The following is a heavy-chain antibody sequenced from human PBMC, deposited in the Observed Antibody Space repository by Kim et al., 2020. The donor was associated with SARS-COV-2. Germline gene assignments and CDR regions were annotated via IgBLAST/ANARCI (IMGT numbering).Heavy chain of an antibody. D-gene: IGHD4-17*01. J-gene: IGHJ4*02. CDR3: ARDSYGATLDG. V-gene: IGHV3-21*01. CDR2: I. Sequence: IYYATSVKGRFTISRDNAKNSLYLQMNSLRAEDTAVYYCARDSYGATLDGWGQGTLVTVSS.